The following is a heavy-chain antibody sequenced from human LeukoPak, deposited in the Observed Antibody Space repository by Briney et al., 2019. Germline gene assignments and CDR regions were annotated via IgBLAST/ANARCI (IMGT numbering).Heavy chain of an antibody. J-gene: IGHJ6*03. V-gene: IGHV3-23*01. D-gene: IGHD1-20*01. CDR2: ISGSGGST. CDR1: GFTFSSYA. CDR3: TTVTGTTLPDYYHYMDV. Sequence: GGSLRLSCAASGFTFSSYAMSWVRQAPGKGLEWVSAISGSGGSTYYADSVKGRFTISRDNSKNTLYLQMNSLRAEDTAVYYCTTVTGTTLPDYYHYMDVWGKGTTVTVSS.